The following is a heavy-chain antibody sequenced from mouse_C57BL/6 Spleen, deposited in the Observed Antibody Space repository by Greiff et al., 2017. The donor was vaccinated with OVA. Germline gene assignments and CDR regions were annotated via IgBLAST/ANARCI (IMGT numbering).Heavy chain of an antibody. V-gene: IGHV1-53*01. Sequence: QVQLQQPGTELVKPGASVKLSCKASGYTFTSYWMPWVKQRPGQGLEWIGNINPSNGGTNYNEKFKSKATLSVDKSSSTAYMQLSSLTSEDSAVYYCARDPYDGYYHYYAMCYWGQGASVTVSS. CDR2: INPSNGGT. CDR1: GYTFTSYW. J-gene: IGHJ4*01. CDR3: ARDPYDGYYHYYAMCY. D-gene: IGHD2-3*01.